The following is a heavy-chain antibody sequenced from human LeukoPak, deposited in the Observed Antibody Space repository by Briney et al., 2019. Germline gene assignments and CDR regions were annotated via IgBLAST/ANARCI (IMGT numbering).Heavy chain of an antibody. V-gene: IGHV5-51*01. CDR2: IYPGDSDT. J-gene: IGHJ6*02. D-gene: IGHD6-13*01. CDR1: GYSFTSYW. Sequence: GESLKISCKGSGYSFTSYWIGWVSQMPGKGLEWMGIIYPGDSDTRNSPAFQGQVTISADKSNSTAYLQWSSLKASDTAMYYCARHVRYSSSWLSPAHYGMDVWGQGTTVSVSS. CDR3: ARHVRYSSSWLSPAHYGMDV.